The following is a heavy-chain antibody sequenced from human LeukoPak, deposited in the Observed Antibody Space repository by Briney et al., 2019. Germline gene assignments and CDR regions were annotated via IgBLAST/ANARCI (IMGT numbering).Heavy chain of an antibody. V-gene: IGHV4-30-2*01. CDR3: ARGAVYYDSSGYSGRWFDP. CDR2: IYHSGST. CDR1: GGSISSGGYS. D-gene: IGHD3-22*01. Sequence: SQTLSLTCAVSGGSISSGGYSWSWIRQPPGKGLEWIGYIYHSGSTYYNPSLKSRVTISVDGSKNQFSLKLSSVTAADTAVYYCARGAVYYDSSGYSGRWFDPWGQGTLVTVSS. J-gene: IGHJ5*02.